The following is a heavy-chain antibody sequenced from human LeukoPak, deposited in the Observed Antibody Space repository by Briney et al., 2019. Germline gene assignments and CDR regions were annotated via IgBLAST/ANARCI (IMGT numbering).Heavy chain of an antibody. D-gene: IGHD1-26*01. CDR2: VHLSGTT. CDR1: GGSITTTNW. V-gene: IGHV4-4*02. CDR3: TRESGAFSPFGF. Sequence: PWGTLSLTCAVSGGSITTTNWWSWVRQPPGKGLEWIGEVHLSGTTNYNPSLESRVSMSIDKSKNHLSLEVTSVTAADTAIYYCTRESGAFSPFGFWGQGTRLSVSS. J-gene: IGHJ4*02.